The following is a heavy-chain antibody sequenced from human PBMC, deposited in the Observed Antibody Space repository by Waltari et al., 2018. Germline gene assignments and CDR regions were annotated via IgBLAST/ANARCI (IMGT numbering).Heavy chain of an antibody. CDR1: GGSISSSSYY. Sequence: QLQLQESGPGLVKPSETLSLTCTVSGGSISSSSYYWGGIRQPPGKGLEWIGSIYYSGSTYYNPSLKRRVTISVDTSKNQFSLKLSSVTAADTAVYYCARRWAAAGDYFDYWGQGTLVTVSS. CDR2: IYYSGST. CDR3: ARRWAAAGDYFDY. J-gene: IGHJ4*02. V-gene: IGHV4-39*01. D-gene: IGHD1-26*01.